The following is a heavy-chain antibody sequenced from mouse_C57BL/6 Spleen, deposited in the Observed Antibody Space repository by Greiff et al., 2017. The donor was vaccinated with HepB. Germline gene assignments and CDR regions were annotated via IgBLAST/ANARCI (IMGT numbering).Heavy chain of an antibody. CDR2: IDPSDSYT. D-gene: IGHD3-3*01. Sequence: QVQLKQPGAELVKPGASVKLSCKASGYTFTGYWMQWVKQRPGQGLEWIGEIDPSDSYTNYNQKFKGKATLTVDTSSSTAYMQLSSLTSEDSAVSNCARGGDDPFAYWGQGTLVTVSA. CDR1: GYTFTGYW. CDR3: ARGGDDPFAY. V-gene: IGHV1-50*01. J-gene: IGHJ3*01.